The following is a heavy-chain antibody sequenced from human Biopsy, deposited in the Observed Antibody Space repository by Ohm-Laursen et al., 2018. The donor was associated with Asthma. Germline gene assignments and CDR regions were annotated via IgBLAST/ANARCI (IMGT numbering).Heavy chain of an antibody. D-gene: IGHD3-9*01. Sequence: GASVTVSCKASGYTFIHFAIHWVRQAPGQRLEWMGWINAGEGNTKYSQKFQGRVTITRDTSASTAYMDMRSLRSEDTAMYYCARTYYDFLTGQVNDAFALWGQGTMVTVSS. CDR1: GYTFIHFA. V-gene: IGHV1-3*01. CDR3: ARTYYDFLTGQVNDAFAL. J-gene: IGHJ3*01. CDR2: INAGEGNT.